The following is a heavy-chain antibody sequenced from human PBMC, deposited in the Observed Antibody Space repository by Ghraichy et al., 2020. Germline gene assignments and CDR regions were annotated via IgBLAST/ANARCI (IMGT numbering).Heavy chain of an antibody. CDR3: AREYWGYCSSTSCYTIYYYYYMDV. CDR1: GFTFSSYS. D-gene: IGHD2-2*02. Sequence: GGSLRLSCAASGFTFSSYSMNWVRQAPGKGLEWVSYISSSSSTIYYADSVKGRFTISRDNAKNSLYLQMNSLRAEDTAVYYCAREYWGYCSSTSCYTIYYYYYMDVWGKGTTVTVSS. V-gene: IGHV3-48*01. J-gene: IGHJ6*03. CDR2: ISSSSSTI.